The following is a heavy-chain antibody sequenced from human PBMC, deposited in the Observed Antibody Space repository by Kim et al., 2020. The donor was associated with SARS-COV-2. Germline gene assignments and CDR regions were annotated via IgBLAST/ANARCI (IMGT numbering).Heavy chain of an antibody. D-gene: IGHD5-12*01. J-gene: IGHJ4*02. Sequence: YAQKFQGRVTITADESTSTAYMELSSLRSEDTAVYYCARPRYSGYDLLDYWGQGTLVTVSS. CDR3: ARPRYSGYDLLDY. V-gene: IGHV1-69*01.